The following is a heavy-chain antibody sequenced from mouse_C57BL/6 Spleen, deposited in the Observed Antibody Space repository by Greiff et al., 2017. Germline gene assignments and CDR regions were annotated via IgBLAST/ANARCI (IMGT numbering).Heavy chain of an antibody. V-gene: IGHV6-3*01. Sequence: EVKLVESGGGLVQPGGSMKLSCVASGFTFSNYWMNWVRQSPEKGLEWVAQIRLKSDNYATHYAESVKGRFTISRDDSKSSVYLQMNNLRAEDTGIYYCTALAYYSFAYWGQGTLVTVSA. CDR2: IRLKSDNYAT. CDR1: GFTFSNYW. D-gene: IGHD2-12*01. J-gene: IGHJ3*01. CDR3: TALAYYSFAY.